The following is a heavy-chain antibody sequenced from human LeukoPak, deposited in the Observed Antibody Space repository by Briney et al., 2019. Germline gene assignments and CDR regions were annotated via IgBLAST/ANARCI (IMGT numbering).Heavy chain of an antibody. Sequence: SGPTLVNPTQTLTLTCTFSGFSLSTSGMCVSWIRQPPGKALEWLARIDWDDDKYYSTSLKTRLTISKDTSKNQVVLTMTNMDPVDTATYYCARASCYYDSSGYSYFDYWGQGTLVTVSS. V-gene: IGHV2-70*11. CDR3: ARASCYYDSSGYSYFDY. CDR2: IDWDDDK. CDR1: GFSLSTSGMC. D-gene: IGHD3-22*01. J-gene: IGHJ4*02.